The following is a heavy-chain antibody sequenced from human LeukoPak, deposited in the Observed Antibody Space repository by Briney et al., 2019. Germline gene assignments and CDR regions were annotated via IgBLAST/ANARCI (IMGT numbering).Heavy chain of an antibody. D-gene: IGHD4-23*01. CDR1: GGSISSGGYY. CDR3: ARIEDYGGNSVNY. V-gene: IGHV4-31*03. CDR2: IYYSGST. Sequence: PSQTLSLTCTVSGGSISSGGYYWSWIRQHPGKGLEWIGYIYYSGSTNYNPSLKSRVTISVDTSKNQFSLKLSSVTAADTAVYYCARIEDYGGNSVNYWGQGTLVTVSS. J-gene: IGHJ4*02.